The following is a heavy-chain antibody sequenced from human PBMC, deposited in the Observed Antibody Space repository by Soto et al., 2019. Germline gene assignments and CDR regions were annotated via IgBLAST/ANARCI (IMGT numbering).Heavy chain of an antibody. CDR1: GFTFSSYW. CDR3: ARAKPKLAALDV. J-gene: IGHJ6*02. CDR2: INSDGSST. D-gene: IGHD6-6*01. Sequence: GSLRLSCAASGFTFSSYWMHWVRQAPGKGLVWVSRINSDGSSTSYADSVKGRFTISRDNAKNTLYLQMNSLRAEGTAVYYCARAKPKLAALDVWGQGTTVTVSS. V-gene: IGHV3-74*01.